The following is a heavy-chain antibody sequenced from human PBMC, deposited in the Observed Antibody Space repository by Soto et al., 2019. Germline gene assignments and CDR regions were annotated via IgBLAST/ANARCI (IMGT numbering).Heavy chain of an antibody. J-gene: IGHJ6*02. CDR3: ARVGGHLVPYYYYGMDV. V-gene: IGHV3-48*02. CDR2: ISSASTTI. CDR1: GFTFNTYS. D-gene: IGHD6-6*01. Sequence: GGSLRLSCAASGFTFNTYSMNWVRQAPGKGLEWISYISSASTTIYYADSVKGRFTISRDNARNSLYLQLNSLRDEDTAVYSCARVGGHLVPYYYYGMDVWGQGTTVTVSS.